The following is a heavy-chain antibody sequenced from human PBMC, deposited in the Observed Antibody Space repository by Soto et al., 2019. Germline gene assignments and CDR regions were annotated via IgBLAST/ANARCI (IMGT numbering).Heavy chain of an antibody. CDR2: TYYRSKWYN. Sequence: PSQTLSLTCVISGDSVSSNSAAWNWIRQSPSRGLEWLGRTYYRSKWYNDYAVSVKSRITINPDTSKNQFSLQLNSVTPEDTAVYYCARSSMIVVVITGPFDYWGQGTRVTVSS. CDR3: ARSSMIVVVITGPFDY. J-gene: IGHJ4*02. D-gene: IGHD3-22*01. CDR1: GDSVSSNSAA. V-gene: IGHV6-1*01.